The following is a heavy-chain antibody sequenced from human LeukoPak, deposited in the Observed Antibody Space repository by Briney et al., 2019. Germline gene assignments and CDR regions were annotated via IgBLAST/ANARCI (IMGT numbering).Heavy chain of an antibody. D-gene: IGHD1-26*01. V-gene: IGHV4-34*01. CDR1: GGSFSGYY. CDR3: ARDAVGSSYFDY. Sequence: SETLSLTCAVYGGSFSGYYWSWIRQPPGKGLEWIGEINHSGSTNYNPSLKSRVTISVDTSKNQFSLKLSSVTAADTAVYYCARDAVGSSYFDYWGQGILVTVSS. CDR2: INHSGST. J-gene: IGHJ4*02.